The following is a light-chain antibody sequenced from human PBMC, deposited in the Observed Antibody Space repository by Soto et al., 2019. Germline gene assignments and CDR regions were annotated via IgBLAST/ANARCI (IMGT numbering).Light chain of an antibody. Sequence: IVLSQYPGTLSSSPGEGATLSCRASQSVSSSYLAWYQQKPGQAPRLLIYGASNRATGIPARFSGSGSGTDLTLTISSLEPEDVAVYYCQQRNNWPPEITFGQGTRLEIK. CDR3: QQRNNWPPEIT. V-gene: IGKV3D-20*02. J-gene: IGKJ5*01. CDR2: GAS. CDR1: QSVSSSY.